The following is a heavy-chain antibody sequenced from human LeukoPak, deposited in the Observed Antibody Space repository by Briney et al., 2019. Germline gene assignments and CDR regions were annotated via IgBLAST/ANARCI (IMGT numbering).Heavy chain of an antibody. CDR3: ARGGSYYAN. Sequence: GGSLRLSCAASGFRFSTYWMSWVRQAPGKGLEWVANIKEDGSEKYYVDPVKGRSTISRDNAKNSLYLQMNSLRADDTAVYHCARGGSYYANWGQGTLVTVSS. J-gene: IGHJ4*02. CDR2: IKEDGSEK. V-gene: IGHV3-7*04. D-gene: IGHD3-10*01. CDR1: GFRFSTYW.